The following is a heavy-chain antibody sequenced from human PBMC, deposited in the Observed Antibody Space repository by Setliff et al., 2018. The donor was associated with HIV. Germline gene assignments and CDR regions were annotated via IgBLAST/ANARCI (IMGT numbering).Heavy chain of an antibody. CDR2: IYHSGTT. Sequence: SETLSLTCAVSGYSISSGHYWGWIRQPPGKGLEWIGSIYHSGTTYDNPSLKSRVTISVDTSKNQFSLKLSSVTATDTAVYYCARHGAYEAYYDYMDVWGKGTTVTVSS. J-gene: IGHJ6*03. V-gene: IGHV4-38-2*01. D-gene: IGHD5-12*01. CDR1: GYSISSGHY. CDR3: ARHGAYEAYYDYMDV.